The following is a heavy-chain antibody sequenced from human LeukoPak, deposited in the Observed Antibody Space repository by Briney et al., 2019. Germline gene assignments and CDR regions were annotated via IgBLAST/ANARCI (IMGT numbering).Heavy chain of an antibody. J-gene: IGHJ5*02. Sequence: ASVKVSGKASGYSFSSCSMSWVRQAPGQGLEWMGWISGYNGNTNYAQKFQGRVTLTTDSSTSTAYTELRSLRFDDTAIYYCARGLNWNYDLGWVAPWGQGTLVAVSS. CDR1: GYSFSSCS. V-gene: IGHV1-18*01. CDR2: ISGYNGNT. CDR3: ARGLNWNYDLGWVAP. D-gene: IGHD1-7*01.